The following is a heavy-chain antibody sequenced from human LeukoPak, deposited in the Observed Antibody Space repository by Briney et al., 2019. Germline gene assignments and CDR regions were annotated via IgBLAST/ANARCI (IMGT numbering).Heavy chain of an antibody. J-gene: IGHJ4*02. CDR3: AKAPVTTCSGAYCYPFDY. CDR1: GFTFSSYW. CDR2: IQYDGSNE. Sequence: GGSLRLSCAASGFTFSSYWMHWVRQGPGKGLEWVAYIQYDGSNEQYANSVKGRFSISRDSSKNTLYLQMNSLRAGDAAVYYCAKAPVTTCSGAYCYPFDYWSQGTLVTVSS. D-gene: IGHD2-15*01. V-gene: IGHV3-30*02.